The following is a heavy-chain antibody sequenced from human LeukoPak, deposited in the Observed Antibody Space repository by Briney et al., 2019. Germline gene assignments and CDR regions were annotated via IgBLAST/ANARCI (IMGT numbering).Heavy chain of an antibody. CDR2: ISGSGGST. D-gene: IGHD1-26*01. V-gene: IGHV3-23*01. J-gene: IGHJ6*02. CDR1: GFTFSSYA. CDR3: ARLLGYYYGMDV. Sequence: GGSLKLSCAASGFTFSSYAMSWVRQAPGKGLEWVSAISGSGGSTYYADSVKGRFTISRDNSKNTLYLQMNSLRAEDTAVYYCARLLGYYYGMDVWGQGTTVTVSS.